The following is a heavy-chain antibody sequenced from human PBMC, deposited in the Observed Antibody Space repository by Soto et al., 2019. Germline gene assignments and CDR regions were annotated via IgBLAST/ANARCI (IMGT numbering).Heavy chain of an antibody. J-gene: IGHJ3*02. CDR3: ARLGLIAADPLDI. CDR2: IYYSGST. V-gene: IGHV4-59*01. Sequence: QVQLQESGPGLVKPSETLSLTCTVSGGSISNYYWSCIRQPPGKGLEWIGYIYYSGSTNYNPSLKSRVTISLDTSKNQFSLKLSSVTAADTAVYYCARLGLIAADPLDIWGQGTMVTVSS. D-gene: IGHD6-13*01. CDR1: GGSISNYY.